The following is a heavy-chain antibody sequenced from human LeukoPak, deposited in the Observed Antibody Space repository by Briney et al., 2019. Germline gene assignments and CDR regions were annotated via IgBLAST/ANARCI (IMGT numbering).Heavy chain of an antibody. CDR1: GFMFSSYA. Sequence: GGSLRLSCAASGFMFSSYAMSWVRQTPGKGLEWVSAISGSGGSTYYADSVTGRFTISRDISKNMLYLQMNSLRAEDTAVYYCAKDLVDGGWSLHYSDYWGQGTLVTVSS. J-gene: IGHJ4*02. D-gene: IGHD3-22*01. CDR2: ISGSGGST. V-gene: IGHV3-23*01. CDR3: AKDLVDGGWSLHYSDY.